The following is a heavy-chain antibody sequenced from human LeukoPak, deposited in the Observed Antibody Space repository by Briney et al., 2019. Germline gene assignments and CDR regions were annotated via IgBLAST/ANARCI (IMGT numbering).Heavy chain of an antibody. CDR3: ASIRNTYYYDPDAFDI. Sequence: PSETLSLTCAVCGGSFSGYYWSWIRQPPGKGLEWIGEINHSGSTNYNPSLKSRVTISVDTSKNQFSLKLSSVTAADTAVYYCASIRNTYYYDPDAFDIWGQGTMVTVSS. CDR1: GGSFSGYY. V-gene: IGHV4-34*01. D-gene: IGHD3-22*01. CDR2: INHSGST. J-gene: IGHJ3*02.